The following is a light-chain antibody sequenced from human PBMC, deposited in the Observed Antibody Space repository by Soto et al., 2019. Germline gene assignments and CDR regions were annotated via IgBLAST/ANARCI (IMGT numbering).Light chain of an antibody. V-gene: IGKV3-20*01. J-gene: IGKJ4*01. CDR2: GAS. CDR3: QLYAASPIT. CDR1: QSVGNNY. Sequence: EIVLTQSPGTLSLSPGERATLTCRASQSVGNNYLAWYQRKPGQAPRLLIHGASSRATGIPDRFSGSGSGTDFALTISRLEPEDFAVFYCQLYAASPITFGGGTKVEIK.